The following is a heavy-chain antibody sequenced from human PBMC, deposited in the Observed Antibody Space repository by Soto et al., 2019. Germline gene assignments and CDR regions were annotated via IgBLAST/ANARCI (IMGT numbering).Heavy chain of an antibody. J-gene: IGHJ4*02. CDR3: ARRHGYNYDY. V-gene: IGHV3-33*01. CDR2: IWYDGSDK. CDR1: GFSFSNYD. D-gene: IGHD5-12*01. Sequence: QVQLVESGGGVVQPGSSLRLSCAASGFSFSNYDMHWVRQAPGKGLEWVALIWYDGSDKNYVDSVKGRFTISRDNSKSTLYRQMNSLRVEDTAVYYCARRHGYNYDYWGQGTLVTVSS.